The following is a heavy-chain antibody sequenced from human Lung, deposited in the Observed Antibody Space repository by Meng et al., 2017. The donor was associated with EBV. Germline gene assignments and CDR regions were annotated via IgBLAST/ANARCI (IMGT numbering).Heavy chain of an antibody. Sequence: LLLQPSGTGLVKPPPTLSLTCGITGDSVSSSSAAWTWIRQSPSRGLEWLGRTYYRSKWYNDYAVFVNSRITITPDTSNNQFSLQLNSVTPDDTAVYYCARGATSVFDLWGRGTLVTVSS. CDR2: TYYRSKWYN. CDR1: GDSVSSSSAA. J-gene: IGHJ2*01. V-gene: IGHV6-1*01. CDR3: ARGATSVFDL.